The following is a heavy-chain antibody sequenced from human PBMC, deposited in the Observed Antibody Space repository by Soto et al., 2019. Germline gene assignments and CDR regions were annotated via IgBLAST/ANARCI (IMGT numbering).Heavy chain of an antibody. J-gene: IGHJ3*02. CDR1: GFSFSGYY. CDR3: AREDWSTFDI. V-gene: IGHV3-11*06. Sequence: QVQLVESGGGLVKPGGSLRLSCAASGFSFSGYYMSWIRQAPGKGLEWISYISSSSTYTDFAESVKGRFTISRDDAKNSLYLQMNSLRADDTAVYYCAREDWSTFDIWVQGTMVTVSS. D-gene: IGHD1-1*01. CDR2: ISSSSTYT.